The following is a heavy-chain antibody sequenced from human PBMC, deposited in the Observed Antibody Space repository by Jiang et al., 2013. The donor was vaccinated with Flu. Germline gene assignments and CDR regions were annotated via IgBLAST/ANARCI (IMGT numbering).Heavy chain of an antibody. CDR1: SNSAA. J-gene: IGHJ4*02. CDR3: ARVVQLVQTIDY. Sequence: SNSAAWNWIRQSPSRGLEWLGRTYYRSKWYNDYAVSVKSRITINPDTSKNQFSLQLNSVTPEDTAVYYCARVVQLVQTIDYWGQGTLVTVSS. CDR2: TYYRSKWYN. V-gene: IGHV6-1*01. D-gene: IGHD6-6*01.